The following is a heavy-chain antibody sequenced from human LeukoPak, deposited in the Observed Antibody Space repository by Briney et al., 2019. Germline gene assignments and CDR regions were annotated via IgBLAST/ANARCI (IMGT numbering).Heavy chain of an antibody. D-gene: IGHD6-13*01. CDR2: ISSSGSTI. J-gene: IGHJ4*02. Sequence: GGSLRLSCAASGFTFSSYEMNWVRQAPGKGLEWVSYISSSGSTIYYADSVQGRFTISRDNAKNSLYLQMNSLRAEDTAVYYCARAPGYRSFLDYWGQGTLVIVSS. CDR1: GFTFSSYE. CDR3: ARAPGYRSFLDY. V-gene: IGHV3-48*03.